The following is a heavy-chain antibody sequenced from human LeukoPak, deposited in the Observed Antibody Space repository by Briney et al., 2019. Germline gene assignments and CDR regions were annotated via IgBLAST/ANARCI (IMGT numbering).Heavy chain of an antibody. J-gene: IGHJ6*02. Sequence: GGSLRLSCAASGFTFDDYAMHWVRQAPGKGLEWVANIKRDGSEKYYVDSVKGRFTISRDNAKNSLYLQMNSLRAEDTAVYYCARDRYSSGGLDVWGQGTTVTVSS. V-gene: IGHV3-7*04. CDR2: IKRDGSEK. CDR1: GFTFDDYA. CDR3: ARDRYSSGGLDV. D-gene: IGHD3-22*01.